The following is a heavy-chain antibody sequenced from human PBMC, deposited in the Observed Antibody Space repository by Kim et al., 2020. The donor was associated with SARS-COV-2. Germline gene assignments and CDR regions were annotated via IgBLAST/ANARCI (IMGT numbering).Heavy chain of an antibody. CDR3: AREIGVYGGNSGDAFDI. D-gene: IGHD2-21*02. CDR2: IWYDGSNK. Sequence: GSLRLSCAASGFTFSSYGMHWVRQAPGKGLEWVAVIWYDGSNKYYADSVKGRFTISRDNSKNTLYLQMNSLRAEDTAVYYCAREIGVYGGNSGDAFDIWGQGTMVTVSS. V-gene: IGHV3-33*01. CDR1: GFTFSSYG. J-gene: IGHJ3*02.